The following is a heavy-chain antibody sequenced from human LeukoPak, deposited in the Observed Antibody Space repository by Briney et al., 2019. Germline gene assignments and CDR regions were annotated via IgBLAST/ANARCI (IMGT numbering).Heavy chain of an antibody. D-gene: IGHD3-22*01. CDR1: GFTFSSYA. Sequence: PGGSLRLSCAASGFTFSSYAMHWVRQAPGKGLEWVAVISYDGSNKYYADSVKGRFTISRDNSKNTLYLQMNSLRAEDTAVYYCAREATYYYDSSGRYFDYWGQGTLVTVSS. J-gene: IGHJ4*02. CDR3: AREATYYYDSSGRYFDY. V-gene: IGHV3-30-3*01. CDR2: ISYDGSNK.